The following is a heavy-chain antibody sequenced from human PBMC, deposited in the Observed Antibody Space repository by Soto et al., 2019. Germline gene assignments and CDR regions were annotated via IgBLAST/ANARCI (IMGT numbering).Heavy chain of an antibody. CDR1: GGSITGGGYS. CDR2: IYQSGST. Sequence: SETLSVTCAVSGGSITGGGYSWSLVRQPPGKGLEGMGDIYQSGSTYYNPSLKSRVTISVDRSKNQFSLKLSSVTAADTAVYYCARALLTGYSYGLRDYWGQGTLVTVS. J-gene: IGHJ4*02. D-gene: IGHD5-18*01. CDR3: ARALLTGYSYGLRDY. V-gene: IGHV4-30-2*01.